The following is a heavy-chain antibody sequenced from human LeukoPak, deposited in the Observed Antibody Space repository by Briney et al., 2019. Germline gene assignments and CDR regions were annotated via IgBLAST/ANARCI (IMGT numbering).Heavy chain of an antibody. CDR1: GGSISSLY. CDR2: IYYTGST. V-gene: IGHV4-59*08. D-gene: IGHD6-6*01. J-gene: IGHJ4*02. CDR3: ARHRAYSSSAPFDY. Sequence: SSETLSLTCSVSGGSISSLYWSWIRQPPGKGLEWIGYIYYTGSTNYNPSLKSRVTMFVDMSKNQFSLRLSSVTAADTAVYYCARHRAYSSSAPFDYWGQGTLVTVSS.